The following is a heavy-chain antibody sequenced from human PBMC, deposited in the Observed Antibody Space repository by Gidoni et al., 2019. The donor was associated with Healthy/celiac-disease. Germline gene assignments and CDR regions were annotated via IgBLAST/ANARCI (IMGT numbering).Heavy chain of an antibody. D-gene: IGHD3-3*01. J-gene: IGHJ4*02. V-gene: IGHV4-38-2*01. CDR1: GYSISSGYY. Sequence: QVQLQESGPGLVKPSETLSLTCAVPGYSISSGYYWGWIRQPPGKGLEWIGSIYHSGSTYYNPSLKSRVTISVDTSKNQFSLKLSSVTAADTAVYYCARVYDFWSGYVDYWGQGTLVTVSS. CDR2: IYHSGST. CDR3: ARVYDFWSGYVDY.